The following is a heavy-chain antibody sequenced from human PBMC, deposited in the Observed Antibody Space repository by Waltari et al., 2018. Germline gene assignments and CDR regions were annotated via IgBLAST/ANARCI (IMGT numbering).Heavy chain of an antibody. D-gene: IGHD1-26*01. CDR2: ISSSSSYI. Sequence: EVQLVESGGGLVKPGGSLRLSCAASGFTFSSYSMTWVRQAPGKGLEWVSSISSSSSYIYYADSVKGRFTISRDNAKNSLYLQMNSLRAEDTAVYYCAGDGGSYFVDYWGQGTLVTVSS. CDR3: AGDGGSYFVDY. CDR1: GFTFSSYS. J-gene: IGHJ4*02. V-gene: IGHV3-21*01.